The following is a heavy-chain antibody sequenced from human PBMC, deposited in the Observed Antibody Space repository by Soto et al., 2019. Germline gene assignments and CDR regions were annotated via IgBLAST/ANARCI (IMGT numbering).Heavy chain of an antibody. V-gene: IGHV6-1*01. CDR3: ARETGEWEYNWFDP. CDR1: GDSVSSNSAA. Sequence: SQTLSLTCAISGDSVSSNSAAWNWIRQSPSKGLEWLGRTYYRSKLYNDYAVSVKSRITINPDTSKNQFSLQLNSVTPEDTAVYYCARETGEWEYNWFDPWGQGTLVTVSS. D-gene: IGHD7-27*01. J-gene: IGHJ5*02. CDR2: TYYRSKLYN.